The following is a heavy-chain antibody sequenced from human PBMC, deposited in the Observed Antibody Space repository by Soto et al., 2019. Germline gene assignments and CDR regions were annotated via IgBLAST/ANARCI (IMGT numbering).Heavy chain of an antibody. D-gene: IGHD2-15*01. CDR3: ARDCTGGSCFCIY. J-gene: IGHJ4*02. Sequence: QVQLVQSAAEVKKPGASVKVSCKASGYTLTNYAISWVRQAPGQGPEWMGWINTYNGNSNHAQKFQGRVTMTTDTSTNTAYMELRSLTSDDTAVYYCARDCTGGSCFCIYWGQGTLVTVSS. CDR1: GYTLTNYA. V-gene: IGHV1-18*01. CDR2: INTYNGNS.